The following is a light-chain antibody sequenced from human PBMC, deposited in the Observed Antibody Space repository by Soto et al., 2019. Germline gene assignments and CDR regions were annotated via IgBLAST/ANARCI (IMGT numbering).Light chain of an antibody. CDR1: SSNIGADSD. CDR2: TNN. V-gene: IGLV1-40*01. CDR3: LSYDNRLSSWV. J-gene: IGLJ3*02. Sequence: QSVLTQPPSVSGAPGQRVTISCTGSSSNIGADSDVHWYQQLPETAPKLLIFTNNNRPSGVPDRFSASKSGTTASLAITGLLAEDEADYYCLSYDNRLSSWVFGGGTKLTVL.